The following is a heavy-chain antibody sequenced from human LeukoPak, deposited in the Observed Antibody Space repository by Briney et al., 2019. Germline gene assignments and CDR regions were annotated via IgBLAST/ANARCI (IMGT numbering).Heavy chain of an antibody. CDR2: ISSSSSYI. V-gene: IGHV3-21*01. Sequence: GGSLRLSCAASGFTFSSYNMNWVRQAPGRGLEWVSSISSSSSYIYYADSVKGRFTISRDNAKNSLYLQMNSLRAEDTAVYYCARESSSGYDYWGQGTLVTVSS. CDR3: ARESSSGYDY. CDR1: GFTFSSYN. J-gene: IGHJ4*02. D-gene: IGHD6-19*01.